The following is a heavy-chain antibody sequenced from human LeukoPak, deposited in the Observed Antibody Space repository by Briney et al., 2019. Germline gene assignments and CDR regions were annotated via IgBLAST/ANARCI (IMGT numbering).Heavy chain of an antibody. J-gene: IGHJ6*03. CDR3: ARVGGSYYYYYYYMDV. D-gene: IGHD1-26*01. Sequence: PSETLSLTCTVSGGSISSSSYYWGWIRQPPGKGPEWIGYIYYSGSTNYNPTLKSRVTISVDTSKNQFSLKLSSVTAADTAVYYCARVGGSYYYYYYYMDVWGKGTTVTISS. CDR1: GGSISSSSYY. V-gene: IGHV4-61*05. CDR2: IYYSGST.